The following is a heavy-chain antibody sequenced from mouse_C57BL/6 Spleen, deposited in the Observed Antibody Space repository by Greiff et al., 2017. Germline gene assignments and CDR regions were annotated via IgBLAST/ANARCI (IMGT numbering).Heavy chain of an antibody. V-gene: IGHV7-1*01. D-gene: IGHD1-1*01. Sequence: VQLKESGGGLVQSGRSLRLSCATSGFTFSDFYMEWVRQAPGKGLEWIAASRNKANDYTTEYSASVKGRFIVSRDTSQSILYLQMNALRAEDTAIYYCARDADYYGYWYFDVWGTGTTVTVSS. J-gene: IGHJ1*03. CDR3: ARDADYYGYWYFDV. CDR1: GFTFSDFY. CDR2: SRNKANDYTT.